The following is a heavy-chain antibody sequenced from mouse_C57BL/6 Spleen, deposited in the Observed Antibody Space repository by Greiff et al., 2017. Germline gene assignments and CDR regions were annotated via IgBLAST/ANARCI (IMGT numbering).Heavy chain of an antibody. CDR1: GYTFTSYW. Sequence: QVQLQQPGAELVKPGASVKLSCKASGYTFTSYWMHWVKQRPGQGLEWIGMIHPNSGSTNYNEKFKSKATLTVDKSSSTAYMQLSSLTSEDSAVYYCAREENCGSSFGDYWGQGTTLTVSS. CDR2: IHPNSGST. J-gene: IGHJ2*01. V-gene: IGHV1-64*01. CDR3: AREENCGSSFGDY. D-gene: IGHD1-1*01.